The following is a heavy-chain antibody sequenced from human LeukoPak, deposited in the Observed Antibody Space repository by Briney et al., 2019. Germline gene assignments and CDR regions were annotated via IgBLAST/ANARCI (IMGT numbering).Heavy chain of an antibody. CDR2: INHSGST. CDR3: ARTTTAYYYDSSGYPFYYYYGMDV. V-gene: IGHV4-34*01. J-gene: IGHJ6*02. Sequence: SETLSPTCAVYGGSFSGYYWSWIRQPPGKGLEWIGEINHSGSTNYNPSLKSRVTISVDTSKNQFSLKLSSVTAADTAVYYCARTTTAYYYDSSGYPFYYYYGMDVWGQGTTVTVSS. D-gene: IGHD3-22*01. CDR1: GGSFSGYY.